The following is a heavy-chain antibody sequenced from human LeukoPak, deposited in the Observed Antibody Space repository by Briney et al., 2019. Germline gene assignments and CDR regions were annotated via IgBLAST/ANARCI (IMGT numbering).Heavy chain of an antibody. CDR3: AKDVESGHYYDSSGYYDY. D-gene: IGHD3-22*01. CDR2: ISGSGGST. Sequence: GGYLRLSCAASGFTFSSYAMSWVRQAPGKGLEWVSAISGSGGSTYYADSVKGRFTISRDNSKNTLYLQMNSLRAEDTAVYYCAKDVESGHYYDSSGYYDYWGQGTLVTVSS. V-gene: IGHV3-23*01. J-gene: IGHJ4*02. CDR1: GFTFSSYA.